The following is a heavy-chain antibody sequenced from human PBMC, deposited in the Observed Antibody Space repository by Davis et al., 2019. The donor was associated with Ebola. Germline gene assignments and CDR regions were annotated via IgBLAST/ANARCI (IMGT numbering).Heavy chain of an antibody. Sequence: GGSLRLSCAASGFTFDAYAMHWVRQAPGKGLEWVSGISWNSGSIGYADSVTGRFTISRDNAKNSLYLQMNSLRAEDTALYYCARGRGYSGWFGGIDYWGQGTQVIVS. CDR2: ISWNSGSI. CDR3: ARGRGYSGWFGGIDY. V-gene: IGHV3-9*01. J-gene: IGHJ4*02. D-gene: IGHD5-12*01. CDR1: GFTFDAYA.